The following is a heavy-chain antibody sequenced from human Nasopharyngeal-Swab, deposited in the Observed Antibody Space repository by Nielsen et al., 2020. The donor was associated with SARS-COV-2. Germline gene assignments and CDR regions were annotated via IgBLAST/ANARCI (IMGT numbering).Heavy chain of an antibody. V-gene: IGHV3-43*01. CDR2: ISWDGGST. Sequence: GESLKISCAASGFTFDDYTMHWVRQAPGKGLEWVSLISWDGGSTYYADSVKGRFTISRDNSKNSLYLQMGSLRTEDTALYYCAMIGGSVIDYWGQGTLVTVSS. D-gene: IGHD2-15*01. CDR1: GFTFDDYT. J-gene: IGHJ4*02. CDR3: AMIGGSVIDY.